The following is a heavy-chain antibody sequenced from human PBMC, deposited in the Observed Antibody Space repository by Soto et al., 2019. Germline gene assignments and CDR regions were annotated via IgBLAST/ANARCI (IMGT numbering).Heavy chain of an antibody. CDR2: ISGSGGST. CDR3: AQGKQWLVPSLFDF. D-gene: IGHD6-19*01. J-gene: IGHJ4*02. Sequence: GFLKLPFSTSGVTFGSHSLIRVRQAPGKGLEWVSAISGSGGSTYYADSVKGRFTISRDNSKNTLYLQMTSLRDEDTAVYYCAQGKQWLVPSLFDFWGQGTLVTVSS. V-gene: IGHV3-23*01. CDR1: GVTFGSHS.